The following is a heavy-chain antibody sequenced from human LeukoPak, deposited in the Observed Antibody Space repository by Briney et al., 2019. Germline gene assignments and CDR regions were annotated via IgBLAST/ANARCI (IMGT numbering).Heavy chain of an antibody. CDR2: ISAYNGNT. Sequence: GASVKVSCKASGYTFTSYGISWVRQAPGQGLEWMGWISAYNGNTNYAQKLQGRVTMTTDTSTSTAYMELRSLRFDDTAVYYCARVDTAMVGVAYYYYMDVWGKGTTVTVSS. CDR1: GYTFTSYG. J-gene: IGHJ6*03. D-gene: IGHD5-18*01. V-gene: IGHV1-18*01. CDR3: ARVDTAMVGVAYYYYMDV.